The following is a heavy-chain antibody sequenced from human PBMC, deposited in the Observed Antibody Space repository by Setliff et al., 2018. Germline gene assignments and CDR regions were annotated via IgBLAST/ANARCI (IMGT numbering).Heavy chain of an antibody. CDR3: ARVPRFTDTRNAFDI. J-gene: IGHJ3*02. D-gene: IGHD5-18*01. CDR1: GGSISVYY. Sequence: SETLSLTCTVSGGSISVYYWTWFRQPPGKGLEWIGYISSGSTYYNPSLKSRVTISVDTSKNQFSLKLSSVTAADTAVYYCARVPRFTDTRNAFDIWGQGTMVTVSS. V-gene: IGHV4-59*12. CDR2: ISSGST.